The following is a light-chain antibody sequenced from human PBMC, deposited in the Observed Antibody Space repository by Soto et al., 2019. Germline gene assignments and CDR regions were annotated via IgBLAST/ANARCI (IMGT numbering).Light chain of an antibody. J-gene: IGKJ2*01. CDR3: QQLNDYPC. Sequence: DIQLTQSPSFLSASVGDRVTITCRASQGISSDLAWYQQKPGKAPKLLIYAASTLQSGVPSRFSGSGSGTEFTLTISSLQPEDFATYYCQQLNDYPCFGQGTKLEIK. CDR1: QGISSD. V-gene: IGKV1-9*01. CDR2: AAS.